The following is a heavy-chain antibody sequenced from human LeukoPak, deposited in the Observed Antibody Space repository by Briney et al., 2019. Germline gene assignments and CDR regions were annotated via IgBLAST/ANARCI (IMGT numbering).Heavy chain of an antibody. CDR1: GFTFSRSW. V-gene: IGHV3-23*01. J-gene: IGHJ6*02. CDR2: ISGSGGST. Sequence: GGSLRLSCVASGFTFSRSWMSWVRRAPGKGLEWVSAISGSGGSTYYADSVKGRFTISRDNSKNTLYLQMNNLRAEDTALYYCARNNDMDVWGQGTTVIVSS. CDR3: ARNNDMDV. D-gene: IGHD1/OR15-1a*01.